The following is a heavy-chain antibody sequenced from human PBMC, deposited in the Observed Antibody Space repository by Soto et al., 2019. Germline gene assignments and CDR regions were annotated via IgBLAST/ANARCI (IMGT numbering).Heavy chain of an antibody. V-gene: IGHV3-53*01. CDR2: IYSGGST. CDR1: GFTVSSNY. D-gene: IGHD3-3*01. Sequence: PGGSLRLSCAASGFTVSSNYMCWVRQAPGKGLEWVSLIYSGGSTYYADSVKGRFTISRDNSKNTLYLQMNSLRAEDTAVYYCARGRAYSDFWTGYYNDYWGQGTLVTVSS. CDR3: ARGRAYSDFWTGYYNDY. J-gene: IGHJ4*02.